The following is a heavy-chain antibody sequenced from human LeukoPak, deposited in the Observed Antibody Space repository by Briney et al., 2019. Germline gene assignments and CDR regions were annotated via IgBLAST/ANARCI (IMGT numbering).Heavy chain of an antibody. J-gene: IGHJ5*02. D-gene: IGHD3-22*01. CDR2: IRGSGGST. CDR3: AKDQRTSDSSGYYYVINWFDP. Sequence: GGSLRLSCAASGFTFSSYAMSWVRQAPGKGLEWVSAIRGSGGSTYCADSVKGRFTISRDNSKNTLYLQMNSLRAEDTAVYYCAKDQRTSDSSGYYYVINWFDPWGQGTLVTVSS. CDR1: GFTFSSYA. V-gene: IGHV3-23*01.